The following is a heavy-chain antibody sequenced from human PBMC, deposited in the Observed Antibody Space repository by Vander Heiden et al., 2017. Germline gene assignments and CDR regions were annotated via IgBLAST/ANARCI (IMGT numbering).Heavy chain of an antibody. CDR3: AIAYYYDSSGYNDAFDI. CDR1: GFTFSDYY. D-gene: IGHD3-22*01. CDR2: ISSSGSTT. V-gene: IGHV3-11*01. J-gene: IGHJ3*02. Sequence: QVQLVESGGGLVKPGGSLRLSCAASGFTFSDYYMSWIRQAPGKGLEWVSYISSSGSTTYYADAVKGRFTISRDNAKKSLYLQMNSLRAEDTAVYYCAIAYYYDSSGYNDAFDIWGQGTMVTVSS.